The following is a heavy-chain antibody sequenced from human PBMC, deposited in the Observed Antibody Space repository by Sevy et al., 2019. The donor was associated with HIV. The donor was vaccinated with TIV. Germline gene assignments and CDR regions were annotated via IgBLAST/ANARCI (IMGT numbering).Heavy chain of an antibody. CDR2: IRSKAYGGTT. Sequence: GGSLRLSCTASGFTFGDYAMSWFRQAPGKGLEWVGFIRSKAYGGTTEYAASVKGRFTISRDDSKSIAYLQMNSLKTEETAVYYCTRTPKDIVVVVAATVRSGYYYYYGMDVWGQGTTVTVSS. J-gene: IGHJ6*02. CDR3: TRTPKDIVVVVAATVRSGYYYYYGMDV. D-gene: IGHD2-15*01. CDR1: GFTFGDYA. V-gene: IGHV3-49*03.